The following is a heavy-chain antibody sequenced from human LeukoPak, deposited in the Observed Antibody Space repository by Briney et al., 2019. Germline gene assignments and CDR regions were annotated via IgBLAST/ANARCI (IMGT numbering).Heavy chain of an antibody. Sequence: GASVKVSCKASGGTFSSYAISWVRQAPGQGLEWMGGIIPIFGTANYAQNFQGRVTITADESTSTAYMELSSLRSEDTAVFYCARGWGHDNSGYYYAYWGQGTLVTVSS. CDR1: GGTFSSYA. D-gene: IGHD3-22*01. CDR3: ARGWGHDNSGYYYAY. V-gene: IGHV1-69*13. J-gene: IGHJ4*02. CDR2: IIPIFGTA.